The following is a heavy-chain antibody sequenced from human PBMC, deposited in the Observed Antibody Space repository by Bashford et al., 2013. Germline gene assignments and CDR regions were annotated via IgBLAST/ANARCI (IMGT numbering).Heavy chain of an antibody. J-gene: IGHJ4*02. CDR1: GGSISSGGYY. Sequence: TLSLTCTVSGGSISSGGYYWSWIRQHPGKGLEWIGYIYYSGSTYYNPSLKSRVTISVDTSKNQFSLKLSSVTAADTAVYYCARDGSGYSYGSSSVVYWGQGTLVTVSS. CDR2: IYYSGST. V-gene: IGHV4-31*03. D-gene: IGHD5-18*01. CDR3: ARDGSGYSYGSSSVVY.